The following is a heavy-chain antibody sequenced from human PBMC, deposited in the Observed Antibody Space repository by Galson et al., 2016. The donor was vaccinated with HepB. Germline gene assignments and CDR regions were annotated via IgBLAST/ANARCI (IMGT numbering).Heavy chain of an antibody. Sequence: SETLSLTCAVSGASISDSNWWTWVRQVPGKGLEWIGEIYHTGTSNNNPFLSSRFTLSVDKSRNLISLNVTSVTAADTAVYYCARAAIIPGARMVFDPWGQGILVTVSS. CDR3: ARAAIIPGARMVFDP. CDR2: IYHTGTS. J-gene: IGHJ5*02. V-gene: IGHV4-4*02. CDR1: GASISDSNW. D-gene: IGHD2-2*01.